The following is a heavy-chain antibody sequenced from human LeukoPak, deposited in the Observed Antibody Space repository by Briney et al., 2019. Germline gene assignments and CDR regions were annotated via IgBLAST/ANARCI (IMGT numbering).Heavy chain of an antibody. CDR1: GGTFSSYT. Sequence: SVKVSCKASGGTFSSYTISWVRQAPGQGLEWMGRITPILGIANYAQKFQGRVTITADKSTSTAYMELSSLRSEDTAVYYCARSLSHGGASWGQGTLVTVSS. CDR2: ITPILGIA. J-gene: IGHJ4*02. CDR3: ARSLSHGGAS. V-gene: IGHV1-69*02. D-gene: IGHD3-16*01.